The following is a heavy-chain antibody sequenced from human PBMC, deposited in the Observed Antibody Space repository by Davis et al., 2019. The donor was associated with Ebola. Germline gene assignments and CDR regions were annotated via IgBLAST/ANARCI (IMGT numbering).Heavy chain of an antibody. D-gene: IGHD2-2*02. J-gene: IGHJ6*02. CDR3: ARELVVPAAIGGYYYYGMDV. V-gene: IGHV1-69*06. CDR1: GGTFSSYA. Sequence: SVKVSCKASGGTFSSYAISWVRQAPGQGLEWMGGIIPIFGTANYAQKFQGRVTITADKSTSTAYMELRSLRSDDTAVYYCARELVVPAAIGGYYYYGMDVWGQGTTVTVSS. CDR2: IIPIFGTA.